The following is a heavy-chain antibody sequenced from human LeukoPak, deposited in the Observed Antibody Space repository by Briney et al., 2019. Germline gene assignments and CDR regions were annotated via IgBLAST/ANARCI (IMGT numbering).Heavy chain of an antibody. J-gene: IGHJ3*02. CDR3: AKDRIVRYFDLDVFDI. CDR2: ISGSGGST. D-gene: IGHD3-9*01. Sequence: GGSLRLSCAASGFTFSDYYMSWVRQAPGKGLEWVSAISGSGGSTYYADSVKGRFTISRDNSKNTLYLQMNSLRAEDTAVYYCAKDRIVRYFDLDVFDIWGQGTMVTVSS. CDR1: GFTFSDYY. V-gene: IGHV3-23*01.